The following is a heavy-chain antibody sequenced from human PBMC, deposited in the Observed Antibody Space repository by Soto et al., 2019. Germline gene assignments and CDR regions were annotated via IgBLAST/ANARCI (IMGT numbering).Heavy chain of an antibody. CDR3: ARTRMIESWIDS. CDR2: VYYTGST. V-gene: IGHV4-59*01. D-gene: IGHD3-16*01. J-gene: IGHJ4*02. Sequence: SEPLSLTCNVSGSSISSYYWSWIRQPPGKGLEWIGYVYYTGSTLYNPSLKSRVTISVDMSKKEFSLRLSSVIAADTAVYYCARTRMIESWIDSWGQGTPVTV. CDR1: GSSISSYY.